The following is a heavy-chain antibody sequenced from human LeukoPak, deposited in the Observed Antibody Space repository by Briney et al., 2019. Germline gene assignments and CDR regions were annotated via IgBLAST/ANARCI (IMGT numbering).Heavy chain of an antibody. D-gene: IGHD2-15*01. Sequence: GGSLRLSCAASGFPLRSYGMSWVRQAPGKGLEWVPAISGSDGSTYYTDSVKGRFTISRDNSRNTLYLQMNSLRAEDTAVYYCAKVIRILGSGSRAFDIWGQGTMVTVSS. CDR3: AKVIRILGSGSRAFDI. CDR1: GFPLRSYG. CDR2: ISGSDGST. V-gene: IGHV3-23*01. J-gene: IGHJ3*02.